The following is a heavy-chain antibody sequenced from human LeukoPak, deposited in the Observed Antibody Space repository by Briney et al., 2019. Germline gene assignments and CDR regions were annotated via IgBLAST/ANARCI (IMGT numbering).Heavy chain of an antibody. V-gene: IGHV3-23*01. CDR3: AREGSIAVAGNYGMDV. CDR2: ISGSGGST. CDR1: GFTFSSYA. D-gene: IGHD6-19*01. Sequence: GGSLRLSCAASGFTFSSYAMSWVRQAPGKGLEWVSIISGSGGSTYYADSVKGRFTISRDNSKNTLFLQMNNLRDEDTAVYYCAREGSIAVAGNYGMDVWGQGTTVTV. J-gene: IGHJ6*02.